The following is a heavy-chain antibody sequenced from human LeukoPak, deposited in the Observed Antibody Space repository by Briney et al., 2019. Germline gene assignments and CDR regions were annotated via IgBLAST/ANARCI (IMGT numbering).Heavy chain of an antibody. J-gene: IGHJ6*02. V-gene: IGHV4-34*01. CDR3: VSSYYYYGMDV. Sequence: SGTLSLTCAVYGGSFSGYYWSWTRQPPGKGLEWIGEINHSGSTNYNPSLKSRVTISVDTSKNQFSLKLSSVTAADTAVYYCVSSYYYYGMDVWGQGTTVTVSS. CDR1: GGSFSGYY. CDR2: INHSGST. D-gene: IGHD3-3*02.